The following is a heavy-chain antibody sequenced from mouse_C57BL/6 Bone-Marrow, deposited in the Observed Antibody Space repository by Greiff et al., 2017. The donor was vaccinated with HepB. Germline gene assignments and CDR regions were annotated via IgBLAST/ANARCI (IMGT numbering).Heavy chain of an antibody. CDR1: GYTFTSYW. D-gene: IGHD1-1*01. CDR3: ASRGIRAYYYGSSPWYFDV. J-gene: IGHJ1*03. Sequence: QVQLQQSGAELVKPGASVKMSCKASGYTFTSYWITWVKQRPGQGLEWIGDIYPGSGSTNYNEKFKSKATLTVDTSSSTAYMQLSSLTSEDSAVYYCASRGIRAYYYGSSPWYFDVWGTGTTVTVSS. CDR2: IYPGSGST. V-gene: IGHV1-55*01.